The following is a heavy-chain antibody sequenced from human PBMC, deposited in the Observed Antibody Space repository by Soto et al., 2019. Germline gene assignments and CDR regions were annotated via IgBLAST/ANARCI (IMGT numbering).Heavy chain of an antibody. J-gene: IGHJ5*01. CDR2: IYPGDSDT. CDR3: ARLTGYSYGYLFTRGNWFDS. V-gene: IGHV5-51*01. D-gene: IGHD5-18*01. CDR1: GYSFTSYW. Sequence: GQSLKIYCKGSGYSFTSYWIGWVRQMPGKGLEWMGIIYPGDSDTRYSPSFQGQVTISADKSISTAYLQWSSLKASDTAMYYCARLTGYSYGYLFTRGNWFDSWGRGTLVTVSS.